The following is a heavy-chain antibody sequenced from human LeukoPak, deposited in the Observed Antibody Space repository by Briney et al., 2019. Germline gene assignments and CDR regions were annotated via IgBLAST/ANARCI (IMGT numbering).Heavy chain of an antibody. D-gene: IGHD5-24*01. CDR1: GFTFSTYW. CDR2: ISSDGSRA. Sequence: GGSLRLSCAASGFTFSTYWIHWVRQAPGKGLVWVSRISSDGSRADYADSVKGRFTISRGNAKNTVYLQMNSLRAEDTAVYYCGRDTGYGYNSYFDYWGQGTLVTVSS. J-gene: IGHJ4*02. V-gene: IGHV3-74*01. CDR3: GRDTGYGYNSYFDY.